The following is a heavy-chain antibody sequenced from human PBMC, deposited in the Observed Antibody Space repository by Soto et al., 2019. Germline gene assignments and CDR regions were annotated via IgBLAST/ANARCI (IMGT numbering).Heavy chain of an antibody. CDR2: ISYDGSNK. D-gene: IGHD6-6*01. Sequence: QVQLVESGGGVVQPGRSLRLSCAASGFTFSSYGMHWVRQAPGKGLEWVAVISYDGSNKYYADSVKGRFTISRDNSKNTLYLQMNSLRAEDTAVYYCASEYSSSSFLDYWGQGTLVTVSS. J-gene: IGHJ4*02. CDR1: GFTFSSYG. V-gene: IGHV3-30*03. CDR3: ASEYSSSSFLDY.